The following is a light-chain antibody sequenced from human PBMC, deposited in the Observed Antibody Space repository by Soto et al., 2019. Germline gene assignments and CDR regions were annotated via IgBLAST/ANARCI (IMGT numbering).Light chain of an antibody. CDR2: EVT. Sequence: QSALTQPASVSGSPGQSITISCTGTSSDLGGYNYVSWYQQHPGKAPKLMIYEVTNRPSGVSNRFSGSKSGNTASLNISGLQAEDEADYYCSSYTSSATLVFGTGTKLTVL. V-gene: IGLV2-14*01. CDR3: SSYTSSATLV. CDR1: SSDLGGYNY. J-gene: IGLJ1*01.